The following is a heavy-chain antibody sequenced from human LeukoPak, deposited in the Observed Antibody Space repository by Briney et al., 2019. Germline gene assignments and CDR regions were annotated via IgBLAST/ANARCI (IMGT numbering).Heavy chain of an antibody. V-gene: IGHV3-74*01. CDR2: IKSDGST. D-gene: IGHD3-22*01. CDR1: GFTFSIYW. Sequence: GGSLRLSCAASGFTFSIYWMHWVRQAPGKGLVWVSRIKSDGSTNYANSVKGRFTISRDNAKNTVSLQMNSLRAEDTGVYYCARAPSEIGGYYPEYFRHWGQGTLVTVSS. CDR3: ARAPSEIGGYYPEYFRH. J-gene: IGHJ1*01.